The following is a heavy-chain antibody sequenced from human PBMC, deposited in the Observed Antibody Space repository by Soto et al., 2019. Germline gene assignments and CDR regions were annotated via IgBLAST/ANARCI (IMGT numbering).Heavy chain of an antibody. CDR3: ASRYAGNFDY. CDR2: IYYSGST. CDR1: GGSISSYY. V-gene: IGHV4-59*01. Sequence: QVQLQESGPGLVKPSETLSLTCTVSGGSISSYYWSWIRQPPGKGLEWIGYIYYSGSTNYNPSLKGRVTLSEDTPSNQFPLKLGSVTAADRAVYSCASRYAGNFDYGGREPLVTFPS. J-gene: IGHJ4*02. D-gene: IGHD3-16*01.